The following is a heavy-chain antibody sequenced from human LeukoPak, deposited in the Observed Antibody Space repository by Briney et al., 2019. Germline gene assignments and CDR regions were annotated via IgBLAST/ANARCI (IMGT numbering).Heavy chain of an antibody. CDR3: AREALAVGATNYFDY. V-gene: IGHV4-34*01. J-gene: IGHJ4*02. D-gene: IGHD1-26*01. CDR1: GGSFSGYY. Sequence: SETLSLTCAVYGGSFSGYYWSWIRQPPGKGLEWIGEINHSGSTNYNPSLKSRVTISVDTPKNQFSLKLSSVTAADTAVYYCAREALAVGATNYFDYWGQGTLVTVSS. CDR2: INHSGST.